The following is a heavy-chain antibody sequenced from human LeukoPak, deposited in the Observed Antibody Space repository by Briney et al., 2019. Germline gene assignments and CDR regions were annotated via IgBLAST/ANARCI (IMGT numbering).Heavy chain of an antibody. CDR1: GGSISSSSYY. V-gene: IGHV4-61*01. Sequence: KPSGTLSLTCTVSGGSISSSSYYWSWIRQPPGKGLEWIGYIYYSGSTNYNPSLKSRVTISVDTSKNQFSLKLSSVTAADTAVYYCAASPDYDFWTGKDYWGQGTLVTVSS. D-gene: IGHD3-3*01. CDR3: AASPDYDFWTGKDY. CDR2: IYYSGST. J-gene: IGHJ4*02.